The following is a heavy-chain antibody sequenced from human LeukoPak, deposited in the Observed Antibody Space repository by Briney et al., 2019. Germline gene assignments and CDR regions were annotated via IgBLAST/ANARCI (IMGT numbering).Heavy chain of an antibody. Sequence: VSVKVSCKASGYTFTTYTMHWVRQAPGQRLEWMGWIDADTGNTKCSQEFQGRLTITRDTSASTVYMDLSSLKSEDTAVYYCARSGGSRGTVTPPGDFWGQGTLVTVSS. J-gene: IGHJ4*02. V-gene: IGHV1-3*03. CDR2: IDADTGNT. CDR3: ARSGGSRGTVTPPGDF. CDR1: GYTFTTYT. D-gene: IGHD4-17*01.